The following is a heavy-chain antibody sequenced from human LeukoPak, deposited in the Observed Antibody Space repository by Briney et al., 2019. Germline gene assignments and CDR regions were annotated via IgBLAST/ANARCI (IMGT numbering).Heavy chain of an antibody. D-gene: IGHD1-1*01. V-gene: IGHV3-30*02. CDR1: GFTFSSYG. J-gene: IGHJ5*02. Sequence: PGGSLRLSCAASGFTFSSYGMHWVRQAPGKGLEWVAFIRYDGSNKYYADSVKGRFTISRDNAKNSLYLQMNSLRAEDTAVYYCARTGSQADGWFDPWGQGTLVTVSS. CDR2: IRYDGSNK. CDR3: ARTGSQADGWFDP.